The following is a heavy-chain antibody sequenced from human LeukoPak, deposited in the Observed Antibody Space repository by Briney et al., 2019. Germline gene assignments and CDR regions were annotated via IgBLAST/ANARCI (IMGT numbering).Heavy chain of an antibody. CDR1: GFTFSSYA. CDR2: ISGSGGST. J-gene: IGHJ4*02. D-gene: IGHD3-3*01. V-gene: IGHV3-23*01. CDR3: AKGETYYDFWSGYLPFNY. Sequence: GGSPRLSCAASGFTFSSYAMSWVRQAPGKGLEWVSAISGSGGSTYYADSVKGRFTISRDNSENTLYLQMNSLRAEDTAVYYCAKGETYYDFWSGYLPFNYWGQGTPVTVSS.